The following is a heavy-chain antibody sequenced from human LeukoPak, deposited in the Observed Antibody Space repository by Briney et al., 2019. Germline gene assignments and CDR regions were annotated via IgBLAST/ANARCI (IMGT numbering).Heavy chain of an antibody. J-gene: IGHJ6*02. D-gene: IGHD1-26*01. CDR2: ISFDGSNK. V-gene: IGHV3-30*04. CDR3: AKDRWERQAYMFYGVDV. CDR1: GFTFSSYA. Sequence: PGRSLRLSCAASGFTFSSYAMHWVRQAPGKGLEWVAVISFDGSNKYYADSVKGRFTISRDNSKNTLYLQMNSLRAEDTAVYFCAKDRWERQAYMFYGVDVWGQGTTVTVSS.